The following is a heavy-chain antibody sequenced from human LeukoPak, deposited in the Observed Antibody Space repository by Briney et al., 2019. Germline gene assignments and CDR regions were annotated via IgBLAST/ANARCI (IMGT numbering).Heavy chain of an antibody. D-gene: IGHD3-9*01. V-gene: IGHV1-24*01. Sequence: ASVKVSCKVSGYTLTELSMHWVRQAPGKGLEWMGGFDPEDGETIYAQKFQGRVTMTEDTSTDTAYMELSSLRSEDTAVYYCATAPLRYFDDGFTYYFDYWGQGTLVTVSS. CDR1: GYTLTELS. CDR2: FDPEDGET. CDR3: ATAPLRYFDDGFTYYFDY. J-gene: IGHJ4*02.